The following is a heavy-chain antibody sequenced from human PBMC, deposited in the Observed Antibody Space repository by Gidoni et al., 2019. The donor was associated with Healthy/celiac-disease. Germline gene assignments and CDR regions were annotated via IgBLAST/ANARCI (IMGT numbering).Heavy chain of an antibody. D-gene: IGHD1-1*01. V-gene: IGHV4-39*01. Sequence: QLQLQESGPGLVKPSETLSLPCTVSGGSISSSSSYWGWIRQPPGKGLEWIGSIYYSGSTYYNPSLKSRVTISVDTSKNQFSLKLSSVTAADTAVYYCARHGRLEYFDLWGRGTLVTVSS. CDR1: GGSISSSSSY. J-gene: IGHJ2*01. CDR3: ARHGRLEYFDL. CDR2: IYYSGST.